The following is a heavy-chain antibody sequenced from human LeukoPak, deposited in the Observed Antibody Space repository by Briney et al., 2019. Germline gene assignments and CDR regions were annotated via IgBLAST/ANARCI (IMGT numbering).Heavy chain of an antibody. J-gene: IGHJ3*02. CDR2: IYYSGST. Sequence: SETLSLTCTVSGGSISSYYWSWIRQPPGKGLEWIGYIYYSGSTNYNPSLKSRVTISVDTSKNQFSLKLSSVTAADTAVYYCARDRGSYSSSWYGGLRAFDIWGQGTMVTVSS. CDR1: GGSISSYY. CDR3: ARDRGSYSSSWYGGLRAFDI. V-gene: IGHV4-59*12. D-gene: IGHD6-13*01.